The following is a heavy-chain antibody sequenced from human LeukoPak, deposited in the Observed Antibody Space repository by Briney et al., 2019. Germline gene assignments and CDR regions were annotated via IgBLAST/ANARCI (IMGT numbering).Heavy chain of an antibody. CDR1: GYTFTSYY. D-gene: IGHD5-18*01. V-gene: IGHV1-46*01. CDR2: IRPSGST. J-gene: IGHJ4*02. CDR3: AREGPETYNFDF. Sequence: GASLKVSCKASGYTFTSYYIHWVRQAPGQGLEYMGIIRPSGSTAYAQKFRGRVTMTRDTSTSAVYMELSSPRSEDTAVYYCAREGPETYNFDFWGQGTQVTVSS.